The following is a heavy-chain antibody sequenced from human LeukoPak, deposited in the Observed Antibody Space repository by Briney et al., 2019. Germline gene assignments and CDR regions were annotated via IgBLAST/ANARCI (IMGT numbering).Heavy chain of an antibody. CDR2: IYSGGST. D-gene: IGHD3-10*01. V-gene: IGHV3-53*01. CDR1: GFTVSSNY. J-gene: IGHJ4*02. Sequence: AGGSLRLSCAASGFTVSSNYMSWVRQAPGKGLEWVSVIYSGGSTYYADSVKGRFTISRDNSKNTLYLQMNSLRAEDTAVYYCARVPYYGLGSYLDYWGQGTLVTVSS. CDR3: ARVPYYGLGSYLDY.